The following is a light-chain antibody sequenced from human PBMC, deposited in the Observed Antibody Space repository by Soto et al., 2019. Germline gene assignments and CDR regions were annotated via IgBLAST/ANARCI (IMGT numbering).Light chain of an antibody. CDR2: DAS. CDR3: QQRSNWPYT. Sequence: EIVLTQSPATLSLSPGERATLSCRASQSVSSYLAWYQHKPGQAPRLLIDDASNRATGIPAKFSGSGSGTDFTLTISSLEPEEFAVYYCQQRSNWPYTFGQGTKLEIK. CDR1: QSVSSY. J-gene: IGKJ2*01. V-gene: IGKV3-11*01.